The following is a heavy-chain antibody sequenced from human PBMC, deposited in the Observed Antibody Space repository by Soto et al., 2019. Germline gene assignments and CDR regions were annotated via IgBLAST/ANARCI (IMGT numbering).Heavy chain of an antibody. V-gene: IGHV3-33*01. Sequence: QVQLVESGGGVVQPGRSLRLSCAASGFTFSSYGMHWVRQAPGKGLEWVAVIWYDGSNKYYADSVKGRFTISRDNSKNTRYLQMNSLRAEDTAVYYCARRANSDYGDYGDYWGQGTLVTVSS. D-gene: IGHD4-17*01. CDR2: IWYDGSNK. CDR3: ARRANSDYGDYGDY. CDR1: GFTFSSYG. J-gene: IGHJ4*02.